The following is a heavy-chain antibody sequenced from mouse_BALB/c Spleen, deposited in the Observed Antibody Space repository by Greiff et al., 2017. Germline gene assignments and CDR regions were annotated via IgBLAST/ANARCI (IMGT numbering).Heavy chain of an antibody. CDR1: GFTFSSYA. CDR2: ISSGGST. D-gene: IGHD1-2*01. V-gene: IGHV5-6-5*01. Sequence: DVQLVESGGGLVKPGGSLKLSCAASGFTFSSYAMSWVRQTPEKRLEWVASISSGGSTYYPDSVKGRFTISRDNARNILYLQMSSLRSEDTAMYYCARRGGYLAYWGQGTLVTVSA. J-gene: IGHJ3*01. CDR3: ARRGGYLAY.